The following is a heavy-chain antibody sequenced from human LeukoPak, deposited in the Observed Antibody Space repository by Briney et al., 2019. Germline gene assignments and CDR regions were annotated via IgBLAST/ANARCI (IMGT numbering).Heavy chain of an antibody. CDR3: ARCFGDDILYDY. CDR2: IYPDDSNT. J-gene: IGHJ4*02. Sequence: GESLKISCQGSGYNFPIYWIGWVRQMPGQGLEWMGIIYPDDSNTIYGPSFQGQVTISADKSISTAYLQWSSLKASDTAMYYCARCFGDDILYDYWGQGTLVTVSS. D-gene: IGHD3-9*01. V-gene: IGHV5-51*01. CDR1: GYNFPIYW.